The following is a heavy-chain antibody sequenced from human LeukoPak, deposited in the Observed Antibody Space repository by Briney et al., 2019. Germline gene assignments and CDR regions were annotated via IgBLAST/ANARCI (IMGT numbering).Heavy chain of an antibody. Sequence: GGSLRLPCAASGFTLSSYRMNWVRQAPGKGLEWVSSISSSSNHIYYADSVKGRFAISTNNAKYSLHLQMNGVRAEEKAVYNCARDVAFSAFDIWGQGTMVTVSS. J-gene: IGHJ3*02. CDR3: ARDVAFSAFDI. V-gene: IGHV3-21*01. CDR2: ISSSSNHI. D-gene: IGHD3-16*01. CDR1: GFTLSSYR.